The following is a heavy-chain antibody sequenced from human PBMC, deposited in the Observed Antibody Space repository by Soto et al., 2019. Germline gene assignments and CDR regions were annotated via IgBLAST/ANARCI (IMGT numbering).Heavy chain of an antibody. CDR2: FYRGGST. Sequence: EVQLVETGGGLIQPGGSLRLSCAVSGFSVSDSSMSWVRQAPGKGLEWVSVFYRGGSTDYADSVKGRGTVSRDTFKNTLFLQMDRLTVEDTAVYFCARDLGWTDLLNTSSYGMDVWGQGTTVTVS. CDR1: GFSVSDSS. D-gene: IGHD1-1*01. CDR3: ARDLGWTDLLNTSSYGMDV. V-gene: IGHV3-53*02. J-gene: IGHJ6*02.